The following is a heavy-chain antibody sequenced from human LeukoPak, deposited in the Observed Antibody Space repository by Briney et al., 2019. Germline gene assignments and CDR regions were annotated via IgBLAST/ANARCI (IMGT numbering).Heavy chain of an antibody. Sequence: PGGSLRLSCAASGFSFSSYWMSWVRQAPGKGLEWVANIKRDGSEKYYVDSVKGRFTISRDNAENSLFLQMNSLRADDTAVYYCARGLAAPDLWGQGTLVTVSS. CDR1: GFSFSSYW. D-gene: IGHD5/OR15-5a*01. CDR3: ARGLAAPDL. CDR2: IKRDGSEK. V-gene: IGHV3-7*03. J-gene: IGHJ5*02.